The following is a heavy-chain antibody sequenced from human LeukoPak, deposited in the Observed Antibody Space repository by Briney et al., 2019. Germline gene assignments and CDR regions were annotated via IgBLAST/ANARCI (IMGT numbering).Heavy chain of an antibody. J-gene: IGHJ4*02. CDR2: IYYSGYT. Sequence: SETLSLTCTVSGGSISSYYWSWIRQPPGKGLEWIGYIYYSGYTNYNPSLKSRVTISVDTSKTQLSLKLSSVTAADTAVYYCARGGGYFNYWGQGTLVTVSS. CDR1: GGSISSYY. D-gene: IGHD3-16*01. CDR3: ARGGGYFNY. V-gene: IGHV4-59*01.